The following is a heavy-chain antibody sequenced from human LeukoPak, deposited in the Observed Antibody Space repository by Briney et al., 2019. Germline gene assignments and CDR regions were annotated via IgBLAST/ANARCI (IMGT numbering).Heavy chain of an antibody. CDR3: ARDPVSVGLQKNSDY. CDR2: ISNDGRNK. V-gene: IGHV3-30*04. Sequence: PGGSLRLSCAASEFTFSSYAMHWVRQAPGKGLEWVAVISNDGRNKYYTDSVKGRFTISRDNSKNTLYLQMNSLRVEDTAVYYCARDPVSVGLQKNSDYWGQGSLVTVSS. CDR1: EFTFSSYA. J-gene: IGHJ4*02. D-gene: IGHD1-1*01.